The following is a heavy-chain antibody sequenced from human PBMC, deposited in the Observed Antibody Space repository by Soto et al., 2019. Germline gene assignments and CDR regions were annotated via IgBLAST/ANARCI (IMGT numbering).Heavy chain of an antibody. CDR3: TRAAWFPYLSFY. J-gene: IGHJ4*02. Sequence: EVQLVESGGGLVQPGGSLRLSFAASGFTFSRLELHWVRQAPGKGLEWISYISSSGSTAYYASSVEGRFTISRDNANNSVYLQMDSLRAEDTALYYCTRAAWFPYLSFYWGQGALVTVSS. CDR1: GFTFSRLE. V-gene: IGHV3-48*03. CDR2: ISSSGSTA. D-gene: IGHD3-10*01.